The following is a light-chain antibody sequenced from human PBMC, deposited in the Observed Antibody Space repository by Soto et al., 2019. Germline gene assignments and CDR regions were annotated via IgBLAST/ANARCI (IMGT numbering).Light chain of an antibody. Sequence: DIQMTHSPSSRSASLGDRVSITCLASQSISTHLSWYQQKPGKAPKLLIYAASSLQSWVPSRFTGSGSGTDFTLTISSLQPEDFATYYCQQSYTSWWTFGQGTKVDIK. CDR2: AAS. J-gene: IGKJ1*01. V-gene: IGKV1-39*01. CDR1: QSISTH. CDR3: QQSYTSWWT.